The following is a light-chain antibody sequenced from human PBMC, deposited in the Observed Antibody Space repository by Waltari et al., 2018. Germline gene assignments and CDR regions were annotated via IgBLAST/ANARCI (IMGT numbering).Light chain of an antibody. J-gene: IGLJ2*01. CDR2: DDR. Sequence: YVLPQPPSLSVAPGQAATITRGGDSCGRISVHLCQQKAGQAPVLIIYDDRLRPSDIPERFSGSNSGNTATLTISWVEVGDEADYYCHVWDGGSYHVVFGGGTKLTVL. CDR3: HVWDGGSYHVV. V-gene: IGLV3-21*01. CDR1: SCGRIS.